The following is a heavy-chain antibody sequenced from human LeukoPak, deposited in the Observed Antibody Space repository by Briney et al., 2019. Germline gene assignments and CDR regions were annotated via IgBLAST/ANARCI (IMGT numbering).Heavy chain of an antibody. D-gene: IGHD2-15*01. V-gene: IGHV3-21*01. Sequence: GGSLRLSCAASGFTFSSYSMNWVRQAPGKGLEWVSSISSRSSYIYYADSVKGRFTISRDNAKNSLYLQMNSLRAEDTAVYYCAREALGYCSGGSCLKESNWFDPWGQGTLVTVSS. J-gene: IGHJ5*02. CDR1: GFTFSSYS. CDR2: ISSRSSYI. CDR3: AREALGYCSGGSCLKESNWFDP.